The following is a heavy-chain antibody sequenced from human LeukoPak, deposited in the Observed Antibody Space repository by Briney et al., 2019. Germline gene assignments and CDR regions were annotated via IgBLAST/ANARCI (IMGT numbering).Heavy chain of an antibody. CDR2: INAGNGNT. V-gene: IGHV1-3*01. D-gene: IGHD2-15*01. J-gene: IGHJ4*02. Sequence: GASVKVSCKASGYTFTSYAMHWVRQAPGQRLEWMGWINAGNGNTKYSQKFQGRVTMTRDTSTSTVYMELSSLRSEDTAVYYCARFRSLGYCSGGSCYSYFDYWGQGTLVTVSS. CDR3: ARFRSLGYCSGGSCYSYFDY. CDR1: GYTFTSYA.